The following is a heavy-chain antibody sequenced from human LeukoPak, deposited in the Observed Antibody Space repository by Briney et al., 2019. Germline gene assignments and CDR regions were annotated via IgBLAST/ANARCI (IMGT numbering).Heavy chain of an antibody. CDR3: ARGGSYSRY. D-gene: IGHD1-26*01. Sequence: GSLRLSWAASGFTFSSYGMHWVRQAPGKGLEWVANIKEDGSAKYYVDSVKGRFTISRDNAGNSLYLQMNSLRAEDTAVYYCARGGSYSRYWGQGTLVTVSS. V-gene: IGHV3-7*01. CDR2: IKEDGSAK. CDR1: GFTFSSYG. J-gene: IGHJ4*02.